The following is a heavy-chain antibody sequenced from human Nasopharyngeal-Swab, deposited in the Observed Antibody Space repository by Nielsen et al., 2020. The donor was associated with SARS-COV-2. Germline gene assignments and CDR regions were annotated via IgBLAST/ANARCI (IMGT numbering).Heavy chain of an antibody. V-gene: IGHV4-30-2*01. Sequence: SATLSLTCAVSGGSISTADFSWNWIRQPPGKGLEWIGYINHRGSTYYNPSLKSRVTISVDRSKNQFSLKLDSVTAADTAVYYCAKGYTYGPPDYYFDYWGQGTLGTVSS. CDR3: AKGYTYGPPDYYFDY. CDR2: INHRGST. D-gene: IGHD5-18*01. CDR1: GGSISTADFS. J-gene: IGHJ4*02.